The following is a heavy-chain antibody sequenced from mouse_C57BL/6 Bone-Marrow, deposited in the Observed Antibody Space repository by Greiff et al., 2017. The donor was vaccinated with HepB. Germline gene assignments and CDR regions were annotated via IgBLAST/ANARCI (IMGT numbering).Heavy chain of an antibody. CDR1: GYTFTDYA. Sequence: VKLMESGPELVRPGVSVKISCKGSGYTFTDYAMHWVKQSHAKSLEWIGVISTYYGDASYNQKFKDKATMTVEKESSTEYRELARRTEEEAGGEEGERGRREEEGEEGGKGKRRKGEDERKFFADV. CDR3: ERGRREEEGEEGGKGKRRKGEDERKFFADV. V-gene: IGHV1-67*01. J-gene: IGHJ1*01. CDR2: ISTYYGDA.